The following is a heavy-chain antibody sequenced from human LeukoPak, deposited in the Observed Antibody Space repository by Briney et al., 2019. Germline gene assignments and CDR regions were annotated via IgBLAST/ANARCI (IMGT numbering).Heavy chain of an antibody. CDR3: ARGYSSSWPDY. D-gene: IGHD6-13*01. V-gene: IGHV3-53*01. CDR2: IYSGGST. CDR1: GFTVSSNY. J-gene: IGHJ4*02. Sequence: GGSLRLSCAASGFTVSSNYMSWVRQAPGKGLEWVSVIYSGGSTYYADSVKGRFTISRDNSKNTLYLQMNSLRAEDTAVYYCARGYSSSWPDYWGQGTLVTVSS.